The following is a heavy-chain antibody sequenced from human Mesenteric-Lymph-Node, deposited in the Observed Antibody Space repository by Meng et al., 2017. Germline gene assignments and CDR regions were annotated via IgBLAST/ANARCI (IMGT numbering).Heavy chain of an antibody. D-gene: IGHD3-9*01. J-gene: IGHJ3*02. Sequence: ESLKISCTVSGGSISSSSYYWGWIRQPPGKGLEWIGSIYYSGSTYYNPSLKSRVTISVDTSKNQFSLKLSSVTAADTAVYYCARVPTVLRYFDWSHETDAFDIWGQGTMVTVSS. CDR3: ARVPTVLRYFDWSHETDAFDI. V-gene: IGHV4-39*07. CDR1: GGSISSSSYY. CDR2: IYYSGST.